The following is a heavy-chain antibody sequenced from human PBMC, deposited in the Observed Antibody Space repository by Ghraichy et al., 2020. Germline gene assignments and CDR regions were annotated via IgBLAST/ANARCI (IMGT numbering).Heavy chain of an antibody. V-gene: IGHV4-39*01. D-gene: IGHD3-22*01. CDR1: GGSISSNSYY. Sequence: SETLSLTCTVSGGSISSNSYYWGWLRQPPGKGLEWLGNIYYSGNTSYNQSIKSRDTISVDTSKNEVCLKLSAVTAADTAVYYCARCYDSSGYPFDYWGQGTLVTVPS. CDR2: IYYSGNT. CDR3: ARCYDSSGYPFDY. J-gene: IGHJ4*02.